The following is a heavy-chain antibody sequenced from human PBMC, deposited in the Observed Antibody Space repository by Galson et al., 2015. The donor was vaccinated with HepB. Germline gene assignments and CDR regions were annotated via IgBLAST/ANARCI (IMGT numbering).Heavy chain of an antibody. V-gene: IGHV3-30-3*01. Sequence: SCKASGGTFSSYAMHWVRQAPGKGLEWVAVISYDGSNKYYADSVKGRFTISRDNSKNTLYLQMNSLRAEDTAVYYCARDLEYSSGWYYFDYWGQGTLVTVSS. D-gene: IGHD6-19*01. CDR1: GGTFSSYA. CDR2: ISYDGSNK. CDR3: ARDLEYSSGWYYFDY. J-gene: IGHJ4*02.